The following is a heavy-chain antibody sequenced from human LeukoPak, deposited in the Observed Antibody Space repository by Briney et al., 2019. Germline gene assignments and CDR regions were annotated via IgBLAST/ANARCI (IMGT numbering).Heavy chain of an antibody. CDR2: INWNGGST. CDR1: GFTFDDYG. Sequence: GGSLRLSCAASGFTFDDYGMSWVRQAPGKGLEWVSGINWNGGSTGYADSVKGRFTISRDNAKNSLYLQINSLRAEDRALYYCSRSGNYYFDMDVWGKGTTVTVSS. V-gene: IGHV3-20*04. CDR3: SRSGNYYFDMDV. D-gene: IGHD1-14*01. J-gene: IGHJ6*03.